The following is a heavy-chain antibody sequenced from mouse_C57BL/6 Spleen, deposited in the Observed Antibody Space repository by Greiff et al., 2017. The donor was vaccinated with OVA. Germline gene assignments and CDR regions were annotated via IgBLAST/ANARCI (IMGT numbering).Heavy chain of an antibody. CDR1: GFTFSSYA. CDR3: ARGYYGSSHPFAY. CDR2: ISDGGSYT. D-gene: IGHD1-1*01. Sequence: EVKLMESGGGLVKPGGSLKLSCAASGFTFSSYAMSWVRQTPEKRLEWVATISDGGSYTYYPDNVKGRFTISRDNAKNNLYLQMSHLKSEDTAMYFCARGYYGSSHPFAYWGQGTTLTVSS. V-gene: IGHV5-4*03. J-gene: IGHJ2*01.